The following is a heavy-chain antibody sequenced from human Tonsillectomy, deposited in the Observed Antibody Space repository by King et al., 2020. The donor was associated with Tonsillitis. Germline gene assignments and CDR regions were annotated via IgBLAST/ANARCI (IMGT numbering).Heavy chain of an antibody. Sequence: QLVQSGGGLVQPGRSLRLSCTASGFTFGDYAMSWFRQAPGKGLEWVGFIRSKAYGGTTEDAASVKGRFTISRDDSKSIAYLQMNSLKTEDTGVYYCTRAAYCGSGSYWFDYWGQGTLVTVSS. CDR1: GFTFGDYA. CDR2: IRSKAYGGTT. CDR3: TRAAYCGSGSYWFDY. D-gene: IGHD3-10*01. V-gene: IGHV3-49*03. J-gene: IGHJ4*02.